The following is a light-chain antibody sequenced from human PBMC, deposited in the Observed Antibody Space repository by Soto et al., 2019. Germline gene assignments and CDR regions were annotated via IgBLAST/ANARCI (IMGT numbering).Light chain of an antibody. CDR2: DVT. J-gene: IGLJ3*02. CDR3: SSYTRTFSVL. V-gene: IGLV2-14*01. Sequence: QPASVSGSPGQSITISCAGTSSDVGAHDRVSWYQQHPGKVPNLIIYDVTNRPSGVSNRFSGSKSGNTATLIISGLQVEDEADYYCSSYTRTFSVLFGGGTKLTVL. CDR1: SSDVGAHDR.